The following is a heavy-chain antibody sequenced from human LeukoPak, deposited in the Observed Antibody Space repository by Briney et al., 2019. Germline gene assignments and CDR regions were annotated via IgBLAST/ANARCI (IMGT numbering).Heavy chain of an antibody. CDR2: IKTDGSSI. V-gene: IGHV3-74*01. J-gene: IGHJ4*02. D-gene: IGHD3-22*01. CDR1: GFNFRNYW. CDR3: GREGHYDSRCPDY. Sequence: GGSLRLSCAASGFNFRNYWMHWVRQTPGKGLVWVSRIKTDGSSISYADSVTGRFTISRDNAKNTLNLQMNSLRAEDTAVYYCGREGHYDSRCPDYWGQGTLVTVSS.